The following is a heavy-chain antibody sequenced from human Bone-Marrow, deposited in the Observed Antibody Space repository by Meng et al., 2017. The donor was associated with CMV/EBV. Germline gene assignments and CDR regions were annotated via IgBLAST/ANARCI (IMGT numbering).Heavy chain of an antibody. D-gene: IGHD2-2*01. J-gene: IGHJ6*02. CDR3: ATNIVVVPAAPEPPYYYYYYGMDV. V-gene: IGHV1-69*05. Sequence: SVKVSCKASGGTFSSYAISWVRQAPGQGLEWMGGIIPIFGTANYAQKFQGRVTITTDESTSTAYMELSSLRSEDTAVYYCATNIVVVPAAPEPPYYYYYYGMDVWGQGTTVTFSS. CDR1: GGTFSSYA. CDR2: IIPIFGTA.